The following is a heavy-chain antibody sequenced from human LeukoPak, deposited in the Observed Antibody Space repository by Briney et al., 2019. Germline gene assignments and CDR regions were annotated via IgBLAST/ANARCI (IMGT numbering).Heavy chain of an antibody. CDR1: GFTFSSYA. D-gene: IGHD6-13*01. V-gene: IGHV3-30-3*01. CDR3: ARDHSSSWTLGYFDY. Sequence: GRSLRLSCAASGFTFSSYAMHWVRQAPGKGLEWVAVISHDGSNKYYADSVKGRFTISRDNSKNTLYLQMNSLRAEDTAVYYCARDHSSSWTLGYFDYWGQGTLVTVSS. J-gene: IGHJ4*02. CDR2: ISHDGSNK.